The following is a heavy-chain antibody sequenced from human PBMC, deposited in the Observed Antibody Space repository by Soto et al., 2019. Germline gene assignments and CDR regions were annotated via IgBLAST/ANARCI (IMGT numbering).Heavy chain of an antibody. CDR1: GYTFTSYG. CDR2: ISAYNGNT. Sequence: ASVKVSCKASGYTFTSYGISWVRQAPGQGLEWMGWISAYNGNTNYAQKLQGRVTMTTDTSTSTAYMELRSLRSDDTAAYYCARPYHGSGTPQETPVDYWGQGILVTVSS. V-gene: IGHV1-18*01. J-gene: IGHJ4*02. CDR3: ARPYHGSGTPQETPVDY. D-gene: IGHD3-10*01.